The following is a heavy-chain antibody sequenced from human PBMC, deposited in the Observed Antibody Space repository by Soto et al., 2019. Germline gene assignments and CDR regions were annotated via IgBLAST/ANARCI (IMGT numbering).Heavy chain of an antibody. D-gene: IGHD4-17*01. CDR2: IYSGGST. Sequence: QVQLQESCPGLVKPSETLSLSCGVSGGSISQYYWSWIRQPAGKGLEWIGRIYSGGSTNYHPSLESRVTTSVDTSKNKFSLKLRSVPAADTALYYCARGPGGFGDFSLDYWGQGTLVTVAS. V-gene: IGHV4-4*07. J-gene: IGHJ4*02. CDR3: ARGPGGFGDFSLDY. CDR1: GGSISQYY.